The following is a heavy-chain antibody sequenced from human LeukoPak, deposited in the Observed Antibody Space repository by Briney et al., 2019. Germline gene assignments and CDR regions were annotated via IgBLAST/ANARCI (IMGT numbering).Heavy chain of an antibody. CDR2: INHSGST. J-gene: IGHJ3*02. CDR3: ATTSGWPVDAFDI. Sequence: SDTLSLTCAVYGGSFSGYYWSWIRQPPGKGLEWMGEINHSGSTHYNPSLKTRVTISVDTSKNQFSLKLSSVTAADTAVYYCATTSGWPVDAFDIWGQGTMVTVSS. D-gene: IGHD6-19*01. V-gene: IGHV4-34*01. CDR1: GGSFSGYY.